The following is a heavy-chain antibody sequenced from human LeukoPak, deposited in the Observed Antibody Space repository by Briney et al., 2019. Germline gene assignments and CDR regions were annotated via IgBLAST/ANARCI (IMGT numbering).Heavy chain of an antibody. CDR2: IKQDGSEK. J-gene: IGHJ4*02. CDR3: ARGGYDSSGYRIEDY. D-gene: IGHD3-22*01. CDR1: GFTFRSYW. Sequence: GGSLRLSCAASGFTFRSYWMTWVRQAPGKGLEWVANIKQDGSEKYYVDSVKGRFTISRDNAKNSLYLQMNSLRAEDTAVYYCARGGYDSSGYRIEDYWGQGTLVTVSS. V-gene: IGHV3-7*01.